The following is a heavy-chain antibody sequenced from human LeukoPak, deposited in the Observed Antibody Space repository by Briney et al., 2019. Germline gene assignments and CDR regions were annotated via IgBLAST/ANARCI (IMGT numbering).Heavy chain of an antibody. V-gene: IGHV3-66*02. CDR3: ATRPRGALTAGIWPNDY. Sequence: GGSLRLSCAASGFTVSGSYMTWVRQPPGKGLEWGSIIYSDDNTYYAVSVKGRFTISRDNSKNTFYLQMNSLRVEHTAVYYCATRPRGALTAGIWPNDYWGQGTLVTVSS. D-gene: IGHD2-21*02. CDR2: IYSDDNT. CDR1: GFTVSGSY. J-gene: IGHJ4*02.